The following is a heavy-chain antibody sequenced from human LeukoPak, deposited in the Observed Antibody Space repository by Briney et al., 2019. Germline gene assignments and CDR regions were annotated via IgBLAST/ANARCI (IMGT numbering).Heavy chain of an antibody. Sequence: PGGSLRLSCAASGFTFRSYSMKWVRQAPGEGLEGVSYISSSSSTIYYADSVKGRFTISRDNAKNSLYLQMNSLRAGDTAVYYCARSGNGIVVVPAATNYWGQGPLVSVSS. J-gene: IGHJ4*02. V-gene: IGHV3-48*04. CDR2: ISSSSSTI. CDR1: GFTFRSYS. D-gene: IGHD2-2*01. CDR3: ARSGNGIVVVPAATNY.